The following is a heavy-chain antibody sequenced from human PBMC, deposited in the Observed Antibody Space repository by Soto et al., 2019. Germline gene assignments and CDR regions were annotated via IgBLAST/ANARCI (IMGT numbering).Heavy chain of an antibody. CDR1: GLTFSNAW. Sequence: GGSMRLSSAVSGLTFSNAWINWVRQATGKGLEWVGRIKGRAEGGAADYAAPVKGRFTSSRDDSKNTLYLQMNSLKIEDTAVYYCSTDLLWFGGDYRGRGTLVTVSS. CDR2: IKGRAEGGAA. D-gene: IGHD3-10*01. CDR3: STDLLWFGGDY. J-gene: IGHJ4*02. V-gene: IGHV3-15*07.